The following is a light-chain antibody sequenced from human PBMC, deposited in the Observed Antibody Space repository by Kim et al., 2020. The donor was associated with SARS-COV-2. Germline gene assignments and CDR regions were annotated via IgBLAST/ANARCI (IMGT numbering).Light chain of an antibody. CDR1: KLGDKY. J-gene: IGLJ2*01. V-gene: IGLV3-1*01. CDR3: QAWDSSVV. Sequence: SYELTQPPSVSVSPGQTASITCSGDKLGDKYACWYQKKPGQSPGLVIYQDSKRPSGIRERFSGPNSGNTATMTISGTQAMDEADYYWQAWDSSVVFGGGT. CDR2: QDS.